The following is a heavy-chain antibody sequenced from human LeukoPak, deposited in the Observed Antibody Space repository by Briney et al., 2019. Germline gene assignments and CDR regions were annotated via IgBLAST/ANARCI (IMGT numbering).Heavy chain of an antibody. Sequence: SETLSLTCTVSGGSISSSSYYWGWIRQPPGKGLEWIGSMYYSGNTYYNPSLKSRVTISVDTSKNQSSLRLSSVTAADTAIYYCARRRLGDAFDVWGQGTMVAVSS. CDR3: ARRRLGDAFDV. CDR1: GGSISSSSYY. J-gene: IGHJ3*01. V-gene: IGHV4-39*01. D-gene: IGHD3-16*01. CDR2: MYYSGNT.